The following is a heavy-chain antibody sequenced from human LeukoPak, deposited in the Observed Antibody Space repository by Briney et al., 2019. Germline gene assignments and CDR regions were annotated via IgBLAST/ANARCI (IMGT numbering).Heavy chain of an antibody. CDR1: GFTFSSYA. CDR3: AKGVVAAAGADAFDI. J-gene: IGHJ3*02. Sequence: PGGSLRLSCAASGFTFSSYAMHWVRQAPGKGLEWVAVISYDGSNKYYADSVKGRFTISRDNSKNTLYLQINSLRVEDTAVYYCAKGVVAAAGADAFDIWGQGTLVTVSS. CDR2: ISYDGSNK. D-gene: IGHD6-13*01. V-gene: IGHV3-30-3*01.